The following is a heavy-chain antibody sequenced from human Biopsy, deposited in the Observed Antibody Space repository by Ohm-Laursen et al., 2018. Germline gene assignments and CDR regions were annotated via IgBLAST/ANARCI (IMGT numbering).Heavy chain of an antibody. J-gene: IGHJ3*02. CDR1: VGSFSGYY. D-gene: IGHD2/OR15-2a*01. Sequence: SQTLSLTCAVYVGSFSGYYWSWIRQPPGKGLEWIGEIKHSGSTNYNPSLKSRVTISVDTSKNQFSLKLGSVTAADTAVYYCAKNLAVSSYALDIWGQGTMVTVSS. V-gene: IGHV4-34*01. CDR2: IKHSGST. CDR3: AKNLAVSSYALDI.